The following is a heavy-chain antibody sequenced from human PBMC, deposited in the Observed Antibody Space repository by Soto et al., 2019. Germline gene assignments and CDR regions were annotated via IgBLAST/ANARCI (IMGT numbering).Heavy chain of an antibody. CDR3: ARRQQLVRVLVY. V-gene: IGHV4-34*01. J-gene: IGHJ4*02. D-gene: IGHD6-13*01. Sequence: QVQLQQWGAGLLKPSETLSLTCAVYGGTFSGYYWSWISQPPGKGLEWIGEINHSGSTHYNPSLKRRVTISVDTSKNQFSLKLSSVTAGDTAVYYCARRQQLVRVLVYWGQGTLVTVSS. CDR2: INHSGST. CDR1: GGTFSGYY.